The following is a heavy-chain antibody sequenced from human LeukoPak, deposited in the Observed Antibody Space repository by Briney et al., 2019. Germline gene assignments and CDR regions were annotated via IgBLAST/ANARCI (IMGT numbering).Heavy chain of an antibody. CDR2: ISGYSGNT. V-gene: IGHV1-18*04. CDR1: GYTFTGYY. J-gene: IGHJ4*02. CDR3: ARGYSSGRDYYFDY. D-gene: IGHD6-19*01. Sequence: ASVKVSCKASGYTFTGYYIHWVRQAPGQGLEWMGWISGYSGNTNYAQKLQGRVTVTTDTSTSTAYMELRSLRSDDTAIYYCARGYSSGRDYYFDYWGQGTLVTVSS.